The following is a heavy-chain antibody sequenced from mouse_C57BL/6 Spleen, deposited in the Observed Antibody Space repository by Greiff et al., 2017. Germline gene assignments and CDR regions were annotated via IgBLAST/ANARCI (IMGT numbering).Heavy chain of an antibody. CDR3: ARYYYGSPYWYFDV. V-gene: IGHV1-64*01. D-gene: IGHD1-1*01. Sequence: QVQLKQPGAELVKPGASVKLSCKASGYTFTSYWMHWVKQRPGQGLEWIGMIHPNSGSTNYNEKFKSKATLTVDKSSSTAYMQLSSLTSEDSAVYYCARYYYGSPYWYFDVWGTGTTVTVSS. J-gene: IGHJ1*03. CDR2: IHPNSGST. CDR1: GYTFTSYW.